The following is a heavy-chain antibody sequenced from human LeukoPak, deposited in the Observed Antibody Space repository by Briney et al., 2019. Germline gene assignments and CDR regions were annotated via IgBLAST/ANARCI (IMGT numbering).Heavy chain of an antibody. CDR1: GYTFTSYG. D-gene: IGHD2-15*01. CDR2: ISAYNGNT. Sequence: ASVEVSCKASGYTFTSYGISWVRQAPGQGLEWMGWISAYNGNTNYAQKLQGRVTMTTDTSTSTAYMELRSLRSDDTAVYYCARDLYPRSADDAFDIWGQGTMVTVSS. CDR3: ARDLYPRSADDAFDI. V-gene: IGHV1-18*01. J-gene: IGHJ3*02.